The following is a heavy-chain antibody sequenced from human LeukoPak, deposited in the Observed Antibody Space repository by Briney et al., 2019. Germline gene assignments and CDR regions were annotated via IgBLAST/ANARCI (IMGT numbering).Heavy chain of an antibody. CDR1: GYTFTSYA. CDR3: ARGTGIAAAGMRWYFDL. D-gene: IGHD6-13*01. Sequence: ASVKVSCKASGYTFTSYAISWVRQAPGQGLEWMGGIIPIFGTANYAQKFQGRVTITADESTSTAYMELSSLRSEDTAVYYCARGTGIAAAGMRWYFDLWGRGTLVTVSS. J-gene: IGHJ2*01. V-gene: IGHV1-69*13. CDR2: IIPIFGTA.